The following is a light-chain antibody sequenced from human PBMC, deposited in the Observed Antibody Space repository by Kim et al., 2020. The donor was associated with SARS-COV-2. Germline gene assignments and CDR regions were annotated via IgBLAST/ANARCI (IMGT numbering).Light chain of an antibody. V-gene: IGLV1-40*01. J-gene: IGLJ3*02. CDR3: QSYDSSLSGSV. CDR1: SSNIGAGYD. Sequence: QRFTLSCTGSSSNIGAGYDVHWYQQLPGTAPKLLIYGNSNRPSGVPDRFSGSKSGTSASLAITGLQAEDEADYYCQSYDSSLSGSVFGGGTKLTVL. CDR2: GNS.